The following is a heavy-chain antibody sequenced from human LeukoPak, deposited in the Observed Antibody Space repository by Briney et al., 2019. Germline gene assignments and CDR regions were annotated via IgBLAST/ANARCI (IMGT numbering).Heavy chain of an antibody. Sequence: GGSLRLSCAASEFSVGSNYMTWVRQAPGKGLEWVSLIYSGGSTYYADSVKGRFTISRDNSKNTLYLQMNSLRAEDTAVYYCARETVGGFAIGYWGQGTLVTVSS. D-gene: IGHD3-16*01. CDR3: ARETVGGFAIGY. J-gene: IGHJ4*02. CDR1: EFSVGSNY. CDR2: IYSGGST. V-gene: IGHV3-66*01.